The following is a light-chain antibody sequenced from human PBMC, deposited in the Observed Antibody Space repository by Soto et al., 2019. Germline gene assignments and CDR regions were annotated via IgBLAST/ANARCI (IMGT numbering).Light chain of an antibody. CDR2: QSS. CDR1: QTINTW. V-gene: IGKV1-5*03. Sequence: DIPMAQSPSTLPANIGDRVSITCRASQTINTWLAWYQQKPGKAPNLLIYQSSTLETGVPSRFSGSGSGTEFTLTISSLQPDDFASYYCQQYDNYPLTFGGGTKVEI. CDR3: QQYDNYPLT. J-gene: IGKJ4*01.